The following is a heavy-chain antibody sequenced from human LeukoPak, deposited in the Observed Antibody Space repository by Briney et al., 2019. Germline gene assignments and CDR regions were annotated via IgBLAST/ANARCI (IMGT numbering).Heavy chain of an antibody. V-gene: IGHV3-7*01. CDR1: GFTFTTYW. Sequence: GGSLRLPCAASGFTFTTYWMTWVRQAPGKGLEWVAKIKQDGGEKFYVDSVKGRFTIPRDNAKNSLSLQMNSLRAEDTAVYYCARDQGYCTSATCRGDAFDVWGQGSMVSVSS. CDR3: ARDQGYCTSATCRGDAFDV. J-gene: IGHJ3*01. CDR2: IKQDGGEK. D-gene: IGHD2-2*01.